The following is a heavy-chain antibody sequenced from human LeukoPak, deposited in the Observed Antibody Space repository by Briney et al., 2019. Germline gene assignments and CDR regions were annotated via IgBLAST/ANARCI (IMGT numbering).Heavy chain of an antibody. V-gene: IGHV1-46*03. CDR1: GYTFTSYY. CDR3: ARDREEYQLLYY. CDR2: INPSGGST. Sequence: GASVKVSCKASGYTFTSYYMHWVRQAPGQGLEWMGIINPSGGSTSYARKFQGRVTMTRDTSTSTVYMELSSLRSEDTAVYYCARDREEYQLLYYWGQGTLVTVSS. J-gene: IGHJ4*02. D-gene: IGHD2-2*01.